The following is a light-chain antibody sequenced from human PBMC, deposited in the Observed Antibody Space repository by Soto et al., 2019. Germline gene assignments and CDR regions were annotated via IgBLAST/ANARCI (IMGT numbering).Light chain of an antibody. CDR3: CSYAASDTLV. Sequence: QSVLTQPRSVSASPGQSVTISCTGTSSNVGGYNYVSWYQQNPGKAPKLMIYDASKRPPGVPDRFSGSKSGNAASLTISGLQAEDEADYYCCSYAASDTLVFGGGTQLTVL. CDR2: DAS. V-gene: IGLV2-11*01. CDR1: SSNVGGYNY. J-gene: IGLJ7*01.